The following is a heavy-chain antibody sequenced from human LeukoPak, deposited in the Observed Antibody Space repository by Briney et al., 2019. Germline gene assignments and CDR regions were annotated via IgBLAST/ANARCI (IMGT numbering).Heavy chain of an antibody. Sequence: PGGSLRLSCAASGFTFSNYVMSWVRQAPGKGLEWVSAISGSGGSTYYADSVKGRFTISRDNSKNTLYLQMNSLRAEDTAVYYCAKDRPTVYSSSWLHFLDSWGQGTLVTVSS. CDR1: GFTFSNYV. CDR2: ISGSGGST. J-gene: IGHJ4*02. CDR3: AKDRPTVYSSSWLHFLDS. V-gene: IGHV3-23*01. D-gene: IGHD6-13*01.